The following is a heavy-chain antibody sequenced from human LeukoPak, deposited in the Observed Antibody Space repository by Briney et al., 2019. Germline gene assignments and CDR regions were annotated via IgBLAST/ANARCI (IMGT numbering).Heavy chain of an antibody. CDR1: GYNFASYW. CDR3: ARSSSGWSFDY. Sequence: GESLKISCKGSGYNFASYWIAWVRQMPGKGLEWMGIIHPADSDTRYSPSFQGQVTISADNSISTAYLQWSSLRASDTAMYYCARSSSGWSFDYWGQGTLVTVSS. CDR2: IHPADSDT. V-gene: IGHV5-51*01. D-gene: IGHD6-19*01. J-gene: IGHJ4*02.